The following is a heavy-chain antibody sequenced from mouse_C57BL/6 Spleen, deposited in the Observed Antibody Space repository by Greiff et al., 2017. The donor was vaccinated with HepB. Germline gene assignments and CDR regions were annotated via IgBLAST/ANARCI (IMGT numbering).Heavy chain of an antibody. J-gene: IGHJ4*01. CDR1: GFNIKDDY. CDR2: IDPENGDT. Sequence: EVQLQQSGAELVRPGASVKLSCTASGFNIKDDYMHWVKQRPEQGLEWIGWIDPENGDTEYASKFQGKATITADTSSNTAYLQLSSLTSEDTAVYYCTKSPPTVHYAMDYWGQGTSVTVSS. CDR3: TKSPPTVHYAMDY. V-gene: IGHV14-4*01.